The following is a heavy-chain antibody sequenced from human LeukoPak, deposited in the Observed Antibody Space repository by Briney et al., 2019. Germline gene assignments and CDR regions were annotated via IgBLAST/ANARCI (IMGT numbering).Heavy chain of an antibody. CDR1: GGSIGSSYYY. V-gene: IGHV4-39*01. Sequence: SETLSLTCAVSGGSIGSSYYYWGWIRQPPGRGLEWIGSIYYSGSTYYNPSLKSRVTISEDTAKNQFSLKLNSVTAADTAVYYCARHRIAARGSFDYWGQGTLVTVSS. CDR2: IYYSGST. CDR3: ARHRIAARGSFDY. J-gene: IGHJ4*02. D-gene: IGHD6-6*01.